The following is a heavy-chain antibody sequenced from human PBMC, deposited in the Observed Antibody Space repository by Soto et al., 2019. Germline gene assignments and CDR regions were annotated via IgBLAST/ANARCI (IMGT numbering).Heavy chain of an antibody. CDR3: ARALSTWYYFDY. D-gene: IGHD6-13*01. CDR1: GVPIGSYY. V-gene: IGHV4-59*01. Sequence: VQLQESGPGLVKPSETLSLTCAVSGVPIGSYYWSWIRQPPGKGLEWVANMYYSGSTNYNPSLKSRVTISLDTSKNHLSLNLRSVTAADTAMYYCARALSTWYYFDYWGPGTLVTVSS. CDR2: MYYSGST. J-gene: IGHJ4*02.